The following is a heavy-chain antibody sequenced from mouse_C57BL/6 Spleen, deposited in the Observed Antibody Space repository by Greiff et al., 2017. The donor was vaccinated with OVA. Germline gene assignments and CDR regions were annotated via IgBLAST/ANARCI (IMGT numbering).Heavy chain of an antibody. D-gene: IGHD1-1*01. CDR1: GYSITRGYY. Sequence: ESGPGLVKPSQSLSLTCSVTGYSITRGYYWNWIRQSPGNKLEWMGYISYDGSNNYNPSLKNRTSITRDTSKHQFFLKLASVTTEETATYFCASHLLVRGYVDVWGTGTTVTVSS. CDR3: ASHLLVRGYVDV. J-gene: IGHJ1*03. V-gene: IGHV3-6*01. CDR2: ISYDGSN.